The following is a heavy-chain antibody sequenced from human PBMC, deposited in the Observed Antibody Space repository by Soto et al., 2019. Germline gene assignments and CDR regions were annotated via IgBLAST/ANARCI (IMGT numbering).Heavy chain of an antibody. D-gene: IGHD3-10*01. V-gene: IGHV3-33*01. J-gene: IGHJ4*02. CDR2: IWYEGSNK. CDR3: ARARTLVRGAPLDY. CDR1: GFTFSGYG. Sequence: QVQLVASGGGVVQPGTSLRLSCAASGFTFSGYGMHWVRQAPGKGLEWVAVIWYEGSNKYYADSVKGRFTISRDNPKNPLYLQMNSLGVEDTAVYYCARARTLVRGAPLDYGGQGTLVTVSS.